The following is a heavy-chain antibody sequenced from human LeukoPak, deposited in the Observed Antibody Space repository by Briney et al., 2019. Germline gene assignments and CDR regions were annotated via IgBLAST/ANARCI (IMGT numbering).Heavy chain of an antibody. CDR3: ALSSGSSTAGAFDI. CDR2: INHSGST. V-gene: IGHV4-34*09. D-gene: IGHD3-22*01. CDR1: GGSFSGYY. Sequence: SETLSLTCAVYGGSFSGYYWSWIRQPPGKGLEWIGEINHSGSTCYNPSLKSRVTISVDTSKNQFSLKLSSVTAADTAVYYCALSSGSSTAGAFDIWGQGTMVTVSS. J-gene: IGHJ3*02.